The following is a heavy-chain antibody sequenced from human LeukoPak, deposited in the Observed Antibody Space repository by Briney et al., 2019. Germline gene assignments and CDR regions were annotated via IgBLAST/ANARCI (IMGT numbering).Heavy chain of an antibody. CDR2: IYPGDSDT. Sequence: GESLKISCKGSGYSFTSYWIGWVRQMPGKGLEWMGIIYPGDSDTRYSPSSQGQVTISADKSISTAYLQWSSLKASDTAMYYCARRTYYYDSSGYEGYYFDYWGQGTLVTVSS. CDR1: GYSFTSYW. D-gene: IGHD3-22*01. CDR3: ARRTYYYDSSGYEGYYFDY. V-gene: IGHV5-51*01. J-gene: IGHJ4*02.